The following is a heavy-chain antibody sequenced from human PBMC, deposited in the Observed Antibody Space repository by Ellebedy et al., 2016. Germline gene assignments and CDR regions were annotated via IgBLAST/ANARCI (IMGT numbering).Heavy chain of an antibody. J-gene: IGHJ6*03. CDR1: GFTLSSYS. CDR2: ISSTGVST. D-gene: IGHD6-13*01. Sequence: GESLKISCAASGFTLSSYSMNWVRQAPGKGLEYVSTISSTGVSTYYANSVKGRFTISRDNSKSTLYLQMNSLRAEDTAVYYCARGDCIAAAGCYYYYYYMDVWGKGTTVTVSS. V-gene: IGHV3-64*01. CDR3: ARGDCIAAAGCYYYYYYMDV.